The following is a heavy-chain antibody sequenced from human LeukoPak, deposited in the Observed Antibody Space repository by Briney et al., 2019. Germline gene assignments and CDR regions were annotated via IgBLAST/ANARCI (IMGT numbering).Heavy chain of an antibody. J-gene: IGHJ5*02. CDR1: GFTFSSYA. D-gene: IGHD3-10*01. CDR3: ARGRGVTMVRGLKTNWFDP. V-gene: IGHV3-30*04. CDR2: ISYDGGNK. Sequence: QSGGSLRLSCAASGFTFSSYAMHWVRQAPGKGLEWVAVISYDGGNKYYADSVKGRFTISRDNSKNTLYLQMNSPRAEDTAVYYCARGRGVTMVRGLKTNWFDPWGQGTLVTVSS.